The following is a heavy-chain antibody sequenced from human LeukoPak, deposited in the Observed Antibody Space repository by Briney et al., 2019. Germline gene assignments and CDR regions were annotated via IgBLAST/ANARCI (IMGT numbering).Heavy chain of an antibody. D-gene: IGHD6-6*01. Sequence: GGSLRLSCAASGFTFSSYAMSWVRQAPGKGLEWVSAISGSGGSTYYADSVKGRFTISRDNSKNTLYLQMNSLRAEDTVVYYCAKLPAARRGGDYWGQGTLVTVSS. CDR3: AKLPAARRGGDY. J-gene: IGHJ4*02. CDR1: GFTFSSYA. V-gene: IGHV3-23*01. CDR2: ISGSGGST.